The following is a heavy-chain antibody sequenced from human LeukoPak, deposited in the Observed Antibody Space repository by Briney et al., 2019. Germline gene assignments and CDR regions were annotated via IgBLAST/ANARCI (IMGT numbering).Heavy chain of an antibody. CDR1: GGTFSSYA. V-gene: IGHV1-69*13. Sequence: ASVKVSCKASGGTFSSYAISWVRQAPGQGLEWMGGIIPIFGTANYAQKFQGRVTITADESTSTAYMELSSLRSEDTAVYYCARGSGSYSLWWFDPWGQGTLVTVSS. J-gene: IGHJ5*02. CDR2: IIPIFGTA. CDR3: ARGSGSYSLWWFDP. D-gene: IGHD1-26*01.